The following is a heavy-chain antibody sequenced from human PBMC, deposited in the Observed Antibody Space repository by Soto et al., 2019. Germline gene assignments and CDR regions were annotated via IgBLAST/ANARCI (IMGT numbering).Heavy chain of an antibody. J-gene: IGHJ5*02. CDR2: IYYSGST. D-gene: IGHD3-9*01. CDR1: GGSIISYY. Sequence: SETLSHTCTVSGGSIISYYWSWIRQPTGKGLEWIGYIYYSGSTNYNPSLKSRVTISVDTSKNQFSLKLSSVTAADTAVYYCARSDYDILTGYLDWFDPWGQGTLVTVSS. V-gene: IGHV4-59*01. CDR3: ARSDYDILTGYLDWFDP.